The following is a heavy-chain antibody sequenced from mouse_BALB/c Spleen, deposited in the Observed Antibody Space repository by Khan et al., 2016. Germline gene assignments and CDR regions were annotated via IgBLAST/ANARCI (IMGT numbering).Heavy chain of an antibody. CDR3: TREFAMDY. CDR2: IRLKSNNYAT. Sequence: EVKLEESGGGLVQPGGSMKLSCVASGFTFINYWMNWVRQSPEKGLEWVAEIRLKSNNYATHYAESVKGRFTISRDDSKSTVYLQMNNLRAEDTGIYYCTREFAMDYWGQGTAVTVSS. V-gene: IGHV6-6*02. CDR1: GFTFINYW. J-gene: IGHJ4*01.